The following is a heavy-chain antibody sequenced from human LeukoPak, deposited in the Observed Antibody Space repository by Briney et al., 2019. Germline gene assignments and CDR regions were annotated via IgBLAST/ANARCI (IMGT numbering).Heavy chain of an antibody. Sequence: SETLSLTCTVSGGSISSSSYYWGWIRQPPGKGLEWIGSIYYSGSTYYNPSLKSRVTISVDTSKNQFSLKLSSVTAADTAVYYCARQKVPAEFDYRGQGTLVTVSS. CDR1: GGSISSSSYY. J-gene: IGHJ4*02. CDR3: ARQKVPAEFDY. CDR2: IYYSGST. V-gene: IGHV4-39*01.